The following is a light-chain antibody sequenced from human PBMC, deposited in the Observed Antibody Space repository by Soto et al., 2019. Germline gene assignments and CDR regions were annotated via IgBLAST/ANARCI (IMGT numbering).Light chain of an antibody. V-gene: IGLV1-47*01. CDR1: SSNIGSNY. CDR2: RNN. CDR3: STWPASPNGPVI. Sequence: QSELTQPPSASGTPGQRVTISCSGDSSNIGSNYVYWYQQLPGTAPKLLIYRNNQRPSGFPDRFSGSKSDTSASLAISGLRSEDEADYYCSTWPASPNGPVIFGGGTKLTVL. J-gene: IGLJ2*01.